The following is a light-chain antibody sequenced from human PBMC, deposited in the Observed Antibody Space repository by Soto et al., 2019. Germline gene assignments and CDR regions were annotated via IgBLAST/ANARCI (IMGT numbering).Light chain of an antibody. CDR3: QQANSFPLN. Sequence: DIQMTQSPSSVSASVGHRVRITCRASQGISSCLAWYQQKPEKAPKLVIYDASSLQSGVPSRFSDTGSGTDFTLTISSLQPEDFATYYCQQANSFPLNFGGGTKVDIK. J-gene: IGKJ4*01. V-gene: IGKV1-12*01. CDR1: QGISSC. CDR2: DAS.